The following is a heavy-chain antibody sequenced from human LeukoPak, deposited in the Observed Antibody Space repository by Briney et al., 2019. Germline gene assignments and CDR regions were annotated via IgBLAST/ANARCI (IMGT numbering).Heavy chain of an antibody. CDR2: INNDGSST. D-gene: IGHD1-1*01. CDR1: GFTFSSYW. Sequence: SGGSLRLSCAASGFTFSSYWVHWVRQAPGKGLVWVSRINNDGSSTSYADSVKGRFTISRDNAKNTLYLEMNSLRAEDTAVYYRARGKEYRPVSGYWGQGTLVTVSS. CDR3: ARGKEYRPVSGY. V-gene: IGHV3-74*01. J-gene: IGHJ4*02.